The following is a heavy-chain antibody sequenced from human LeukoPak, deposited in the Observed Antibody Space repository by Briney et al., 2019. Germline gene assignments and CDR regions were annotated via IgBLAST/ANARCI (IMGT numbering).Heavy chain of an antibody. CDR3: ASAPNEYFFDY. CDR1: GGSISNHY. V-gene: IGHV4-59*11. CDR2: ISSSGNT. Sequence: ETLSLTCTVSGGSISNHYWSWIRQPPGKGLEWIGYISSSGNTHYNPSLKSRVTISVDTAKNQFTLKLSSVTAADTAIYYCASAPNEYFFDYWGQGTLVPVSS. J-gene: IGHJ4*02.